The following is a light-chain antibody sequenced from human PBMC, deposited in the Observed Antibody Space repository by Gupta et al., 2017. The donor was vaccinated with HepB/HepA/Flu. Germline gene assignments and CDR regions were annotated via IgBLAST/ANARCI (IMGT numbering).Light chain of an antibody. CDR1: TSNIGSNN. Sequence: QSVLTQPPSVSAAPGQKVTISCDGSTSNIGSNNVAWYQQIPGTAPKPLIYENNKRPSGIPDRVSGSKSGTSATLGIAGLQTGDEADYYCGAWDSSLSGYVFGTGTKVTVL. V-gene: IGLV1-51*01. CDR2: ENN. CDR3: GAWDSSLSGYV. J-gene: IGLJ1*01.